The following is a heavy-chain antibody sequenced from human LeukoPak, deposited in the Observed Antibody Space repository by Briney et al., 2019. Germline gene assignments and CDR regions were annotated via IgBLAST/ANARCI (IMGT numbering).Heavy chain of an antibody. CDR1: GYTFTSYY. D-gene: IGHD6-6*01. CDR3: ARDGDHSSSSLSWFDP. J-gene: IGHJ5*02. CDR2: INPSAGTT. V-gene: IGHV1-46*01. Sequence: VASVKVSCKASGYTFTSYYMHWVRQAPGQGLEWMGIINPSAGTTTYAQKFQGRVTMTSDMSTSTVYMELSSLRSEDTAVYYCARDGDHSSSSLSWFDPWGQGTLVTVSS.